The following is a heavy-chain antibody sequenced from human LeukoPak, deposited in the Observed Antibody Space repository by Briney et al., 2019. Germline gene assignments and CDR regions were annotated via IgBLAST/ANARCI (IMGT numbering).Heavy chain of an antibody. J-gene: IGHJ4*02. Sequence: GASVKVSCKVSGYTLTELSMHWVRQAPGKGLEWMGGFDPEDGETIYAQKFQGRVTMTEDTSTDTAYMELSSLRSEDTAVYYCATRPRYDILTGYRFDALDTWGQGTLVTVSS. CDR1: GYTLTELS. D-gene: IGHD3-9*01. V-gene: IGHV1-24*01. CDR2: FDPEDGET. CDR3: ATRPRYDILTGYRFDALDT.